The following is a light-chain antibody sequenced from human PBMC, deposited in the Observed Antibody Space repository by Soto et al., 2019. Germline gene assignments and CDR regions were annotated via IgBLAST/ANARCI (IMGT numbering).Light chain of an antibody. CDR1: SSNIGNNY. CDR2: DNN. CDR3: GTWDSSLTAYV. J-gene: IGLJ1*01. V-gene: IGLV1-51*01. Sequence: QSVLTQPPSVSAAPGQKVTISCSGSSSNIGNNYVSWYQQLPGTAPKLLIFDNNQRPSGIPDRFSGSKSGTSATLGITGLQTGDEADYYCGTWDSSLTAYVFGPGTKVTVL.